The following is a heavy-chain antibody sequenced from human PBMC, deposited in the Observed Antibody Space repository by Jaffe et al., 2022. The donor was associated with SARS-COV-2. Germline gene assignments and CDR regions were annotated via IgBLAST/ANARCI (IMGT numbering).Heavy chain of an antibody. V-gene: IGHV3-33*01. Sequence: QVQLVESGGGVVQPGRSLRLSCAASGFTFSSYGMHWVRQAPGKGLEWVAVIWYDGSNKYYADSVKGRFTISRDNSKNTLYLQMNSLRAEDTAVYYCARARDRSGPGGMDVWGQGTTVTVSS. CDR1: GFTFSSYG. D-gene: IGHD3-10*01. CDR3: ARARDRSGPGGMDV. CDR2: IWYDGSNK. J-gene: IGHJ6*02.